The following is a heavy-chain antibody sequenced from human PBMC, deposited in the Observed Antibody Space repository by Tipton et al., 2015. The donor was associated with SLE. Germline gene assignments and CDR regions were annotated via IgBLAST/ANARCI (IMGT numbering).Heavy chain of an antibody. Sequence: TLSLTCTVSGGSISSGSYYWSWIRQPAGKGLEWIGYIYTSGSTNYNPSLKNRVTISVDTSQNRFSLQLTSVTAADTAVYYCARDTWAGGFSGYGENHWGQGTLVTVSS. J-gene: IGHJ5*02. D-gene: IGHD5-12*01. CDR2: IYTSGST. V-gene: IGHV4-61*09. CDR1: GGSISSGSYY. CDR3: ARDTWAGGFSGYGENH.